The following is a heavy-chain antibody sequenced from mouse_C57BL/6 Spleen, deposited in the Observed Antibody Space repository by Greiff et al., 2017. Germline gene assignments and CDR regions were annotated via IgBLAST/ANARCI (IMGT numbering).Heavy chain of an antibody. CDR3: ARRGGDYYGSSYDLDY. V-gene: IGHV1-82*01. J-gene: IGHJ2*01. CDR1: GYAFRSSW. D-gene: IGHD1-1*01. Sequence: QVQLQQSGPELVKPGASVNISCKASGYAFRSSWMNWVKQRPGKGLEWIGRIYPGDGDTNYNGQFKGKATLTADKSSSTAYMQLSSRTSEDSAVYCRARRGGDYYGSSYDLDYWGQGTTRTVSS. CDR2: IYPGDGDT.